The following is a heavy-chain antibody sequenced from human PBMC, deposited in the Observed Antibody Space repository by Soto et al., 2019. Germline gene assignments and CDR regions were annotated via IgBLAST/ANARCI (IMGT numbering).Heavy chain of an antibody. CDR2: IYYSGST. CDR3: ARHKRLGWRYSGYDKSIYYYYYYMDV. CDR1: GGSISSSSYY. D-gene: IGHD5-12*01. J-gene: IGHJ6*03. V-gene: IGHV4-39*01. Sequence: SETLSLTCTVSGGSISSSSYYWGWIRQPPGKGLEWIGSIYYSGSTYYNPSLKSRVTISVDTSKNQFSLKLSSVTAADTAVYYCARHKRLGWRYSGYDKSIYYYYYYMDVWGKGTTVTVSS.